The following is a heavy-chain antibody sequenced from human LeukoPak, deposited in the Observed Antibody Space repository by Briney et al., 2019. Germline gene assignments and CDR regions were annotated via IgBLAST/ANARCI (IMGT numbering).Heavy chain of an antibody. V-gene: IGHV1-24*01. CDR3: AGSGDLLLENWFDP. D-gene: IGHD1-1*01. Sequence: ASVKVCCKVSGYTLTELSMHWVRQAPAKGLEWMGGFDPEDGETIYAQKFQGRVTITADTSTSTAYMEVSSLRSEDTAMYYCAGSGDLLLENWFDPWGQGTLVTVSS. J-gene: IGHJ5*02. CDR1: GYTLTELS. CDR2: FDPEDGET.